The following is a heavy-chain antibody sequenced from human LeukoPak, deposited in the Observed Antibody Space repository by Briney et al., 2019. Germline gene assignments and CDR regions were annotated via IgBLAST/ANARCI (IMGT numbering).Heavy chain of an antibody. J-gene: IGHJ5*02. Sequence: SETLSLTCAVYGGSFSGYYWSWIRQPPGKGLEWIGEINHSGSTNYNPSLKSRVTISVDTSKNQFSLKLSSVTAADTAVYYCARLGEQWLVSGNWFDPWGQGTLVTVSS. D-gene: IGHD6-19*01. V-gene: IGHV4-34*01. CDR2: INHSGST. CDR1: GGSFSGYY. CDR3: ARLGEQWLVSGNWFDP.